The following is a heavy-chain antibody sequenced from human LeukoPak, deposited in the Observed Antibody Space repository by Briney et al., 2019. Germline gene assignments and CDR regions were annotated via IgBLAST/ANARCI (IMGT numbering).Heavy chain of an antibody. Sequence: GGSLRLSCAVSRITFSNTWPSWVRQVPGKGLEWVGRIKSKAEGETKEYAASVKGRFTISRDDSRSRLYLQMSSLKTEDTAVYHCATGIVTGTSRWGQGTLVAVSS. CDR1: RITFSNTW. J-gene: IGHJ4*02. V-gene: IGHV3-15*01. CDR3: ATGIVTGTSR. CDR2: IKSKAEGETK. D-gene: IGHD1-20*01.